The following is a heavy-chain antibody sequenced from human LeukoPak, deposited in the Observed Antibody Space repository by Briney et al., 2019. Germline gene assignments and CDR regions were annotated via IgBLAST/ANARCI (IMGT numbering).Heavy chain of an antibody. CDR1: GYTFSSYT. Sequence: ASVKVSCKASGYTFSSYTLSWLRQAPGQGLEWMGWINTYTGTPTYAQGFTGRFVFSLDSSVSTAYLQINSLKAEDIAVCYCVRQYSGYESLYFDSWGQGTLVTVSS. J-gene: IGHJ4*02. CDR3: VRQYSGYESLYFDS. D-gene: IGHD5-12*01. V-gene: IGHV7-4-1*02. CDR2: INTYTGTP.